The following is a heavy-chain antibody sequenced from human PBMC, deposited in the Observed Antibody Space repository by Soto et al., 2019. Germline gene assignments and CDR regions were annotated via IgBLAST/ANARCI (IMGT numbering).Heavy chain of an antibody. V-gene: IGHV4-34*01. Sequence: SETLSLTCAVYGGSFSGYYWSWIRQPPGKGLEWIGEINHSGSTNYNPSLKSRVTISVDTSKNQFSLKLSSVTAADTAVYYCARGKDYGNYGYGYYYYYMDVWGKGTTVTVSS. D-gene: IGHD4-17*01. CDR3: ARGKDYGNYGYGYYYYYMDV. J-gene: IGHJ6*03. CDR1: GGSFSGYY. CDR2: INHSGST.